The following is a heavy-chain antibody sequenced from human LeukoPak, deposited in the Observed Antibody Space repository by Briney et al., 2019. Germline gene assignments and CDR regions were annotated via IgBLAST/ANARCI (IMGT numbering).Heavy chain of an antibody. J-gene: IGHJ4*02. CDR1: GFAFNSYA. Sequence: GGSLRLSCAASGFAFNSYAMNWVRQAPGKGLEWVSFITGDSGTIYYVDSMKGRFTISRDNAKNSLYLQIDNLRAEDTAVYYCARDRMGGSFDYWGQGTPVTVSS. D-gene: IGHD2-15*01. V-gene: IGHV3-48*01. CDR3: ARDRMGGSFDY. CDR2: ITGDSGTI.